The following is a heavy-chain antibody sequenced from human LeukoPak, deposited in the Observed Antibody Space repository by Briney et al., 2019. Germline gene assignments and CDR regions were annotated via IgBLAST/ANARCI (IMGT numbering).Heavy chain of an antibody. J-gene: IGHJ4*02. CDR1: GFTFTSYS. CDR3: VASPDIVAPFDY. CDR2: ISTNGGSK. V-gene: IGHV3-64D*09. D-gene: IGHD5-12*01. Sequence: AGSLRLSCSASGFTFTSYSMHWVRQAPGKGLEYVSGISTNGGSKNYADSVKGRFTISRDNSKNTLYLQMSSLRPEDTAVYYCVASPDIVAPFDYWGQGNLVSVSS.